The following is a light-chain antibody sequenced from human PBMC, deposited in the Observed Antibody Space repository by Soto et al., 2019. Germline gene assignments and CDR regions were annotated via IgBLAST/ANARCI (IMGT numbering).Light chain of an antibody. Sequence: EIVMTQSPATLSVSPGERATLSCRASQSVNTNLAWYQQKPGQAPRLIISDASTRATGIPATFSGSGSGTEFTLTISSLQSEDFAVYYCQQYNNWPQLTFGGGTKVDIK. CDR2: DAS. V-gene: IGKV3-15*01. CDR3: QQYNNWPQLT. J-gene: IGKJ4*01. CDR1: QSVNTN.